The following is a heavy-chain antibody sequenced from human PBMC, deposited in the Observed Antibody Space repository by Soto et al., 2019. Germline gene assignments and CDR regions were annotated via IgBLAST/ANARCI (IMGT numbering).Heavy chain of an antibody. V-gene: IGHV4-4*02. J-gene: IGHJ5*02. CDR3: ARVGRSSSWSNWFDP. CDR2: IYHSGST. CDR1: SGSISSSNW. Sequence: SETLSLTCAVSSGSISSSNWWSWVRQPPGKGLEWIGEIYHSGSTNYNPSLKSRVTISVVKSKNQFSLKLSSVTAADTAVYYCARVGRSSSWSNWFDPWGQGTLVTVSS. D-gene: IGHD6-6*01.